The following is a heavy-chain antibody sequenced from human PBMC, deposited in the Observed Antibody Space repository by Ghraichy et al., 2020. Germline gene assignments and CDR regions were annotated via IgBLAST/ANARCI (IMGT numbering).Heavy chain of an antibody. CDR2: IYYSGST. D-gene: IGHD4-17*01. Sequence: SETLSLTCTVSGGSISSSSYYWGWIRQPPGKGLEWIGSIYYSGSTYYNPSLKSRVTISVDTSKNQFSLKLSSVTAADTAVYYCARQHGDHRWGYYYYGMDVWGQGTTVTVSS. CDR3: ARQHGDHRWGYYYYGMDV. V-gene: IGHV4-39*01. CDR1: GGSISSSSYY. J-gene: IGHJ6*02.